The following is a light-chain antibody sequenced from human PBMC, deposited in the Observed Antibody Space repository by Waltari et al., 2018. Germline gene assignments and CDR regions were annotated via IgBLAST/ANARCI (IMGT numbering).Light chain of an antibody. CDR3: AAWDDSVNGGV. J-gene: IGLJ3*02. Sequence: QSVLSQPPSVIGPPGQAVTISCSGSHPHLGMNTLHSYQRLPATAPKLLIYNNKQPLSGVPDRFSGSKSGTSASPASSGLRSEDEADYYCAAWDDSVNGGVFGGGTKLTGL. CDR1: HPHLGMNT. V-gene: IGLV1-44*01. CDR2: NNK.